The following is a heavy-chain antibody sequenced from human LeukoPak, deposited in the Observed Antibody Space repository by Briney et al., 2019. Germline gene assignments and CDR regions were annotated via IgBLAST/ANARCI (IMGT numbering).Heavy chain of an antibody. J-gene: IGHJ6*03. CDR2: IYYSGST. CDR3: ARVNYYYYMDV. Sequence: SETLSLTCTVTGGSISSHYWSWIRKPPGKGLGWFGYIYYSGSTNYNPSLKSRVTISVDTSKNQFSLKLSSVTAADTAVYYCARVNYYYYMDVWGKGTTVTVSS. CDR1: GGSISSHY. V-gene: IGHV4-59*11.